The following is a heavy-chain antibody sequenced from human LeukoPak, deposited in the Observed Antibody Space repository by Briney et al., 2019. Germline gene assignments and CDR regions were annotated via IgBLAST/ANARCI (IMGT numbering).Heavy chain of an antibody. D-gene: IGHD3-10*01. J-gene: IGHJ4*02. CDR3: ARTYGSGSHANIDY. CDR1: GYTFTGYY. V-gene: IGHV1-2*02. Sequence: ASVKVSCKASGYTFTGYYMHWVRQAPGQGLERMGWINPNSGGTNYAQKFQGRVTMTRDTSISTAYMELSRLRSDDTAVYYCARTYGSGSHANIDYWGQGTLVTVSS. CDR2: INPNSGGT.